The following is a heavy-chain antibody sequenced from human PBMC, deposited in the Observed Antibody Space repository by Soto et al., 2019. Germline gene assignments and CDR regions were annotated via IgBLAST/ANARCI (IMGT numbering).Heavy chain of an antibody. D-gene: IGHD3-22*01. V-gene: IGHV1-18*01. Sequence: QVQLVQSGAEVKKPGASVKVSCKASGYTFTSYGISWVRQAPGQGLEWMGWISAYNGNTNYAQKLQGRVTMTTDTSTSTGYMELRSLRSDDTAVYYCARESRYYDSSGTYDYWGQGTLVTVSS. CDR3: ARESRYYDSSGTYDY. CDR1: GYTFTSYG. CDR2: ISAYNGNT. J-gene: IGHJ4*02.